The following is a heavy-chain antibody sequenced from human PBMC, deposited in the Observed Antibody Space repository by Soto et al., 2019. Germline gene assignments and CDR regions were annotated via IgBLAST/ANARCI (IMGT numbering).Heavy chain of an antibody. D-gene: IGHD4-17*01. CDR3: AKDQVWTVTTFHY. CDR1: GFTFSSYA. Sequence: EVQLLESGGGLVQPGGSLRLSCAASGFTFSSYAMRWVRQAPGKGLEWVSAISGSGGSTNYAGSVKGRFTISRDNSKNTLYLQMDSLRAEDTAVYYCAKDQVWTVTTFHYWGQGTLVTVSS. V-gene: IGHV3-23*01. J-gene: IGHJ4*02. CDR2: ISGSGGST.